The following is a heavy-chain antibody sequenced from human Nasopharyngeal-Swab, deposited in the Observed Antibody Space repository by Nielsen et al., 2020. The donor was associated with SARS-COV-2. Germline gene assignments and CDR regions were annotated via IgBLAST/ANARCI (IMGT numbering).Heavy chain of an antibody. CDR3: ERKEATAMAELYYYGMDV. CDR2: INPYSGGT. Sequence: ASVKVSCKASGYTFTGYYMHWVRQAPGQGLEWMGWINPYSGGTNYAQKFQGRVTMTRDTSISTAYMELSRLRYDDTAVYYCERKEATAMAELYYYGMDVWGQGTTVTVSS. CDR1: GYTFTGYY. D-gene: IGHD5-18*01. V-gene: IGHV1-2*02. J-gene: IGHJ6*02.